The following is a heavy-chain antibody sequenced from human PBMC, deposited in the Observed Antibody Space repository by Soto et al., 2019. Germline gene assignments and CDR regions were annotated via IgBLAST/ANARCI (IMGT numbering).Heavy chain of an antibody. J-gene: IGHJ4*01. Sequence: ASVKVSCKASGYSFTNYGVGWVRQAPGQGLEWMGWISGYNGNTNYAEKVQGRITLTTDTSTSTAYIELRSLRSDDTAVYYCAREMAGRGGEYDYWG. V-gene: IGHV1-18*01. D-gene: IGHD3-16*01. CDR2: ISGYNGNT. CDR1: GYSFTNYG. CDR3: AREMAGRGGEYDY.